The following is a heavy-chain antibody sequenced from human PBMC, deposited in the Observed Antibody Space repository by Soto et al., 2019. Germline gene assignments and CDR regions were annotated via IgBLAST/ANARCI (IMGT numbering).Heavy chain of an antibody. Sequence: GGSLRLSCAASGFTVSSNYMSWVRQAPGKGLEWVSVISGSGGSTYYADSVKGRFTISRDNSKNTLYLQMNSLRAEDTAVYYCAKGIRVSTYPAMAYFDYWGQGTLVTVSS. J-gene: IGHJ4*02. D-gene: IGHD5-18*01. CDR2: ISGSGGST. CDR3: AKGIRVSTYPAMAYFDY. V-gene: IGHV3-23*01. CDR1: GFTVSSNY.